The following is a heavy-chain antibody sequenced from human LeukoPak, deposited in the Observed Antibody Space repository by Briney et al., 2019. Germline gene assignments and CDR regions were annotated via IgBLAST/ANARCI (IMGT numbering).Heavy chain of an antibody. V-gene: IGHV1-69*04. D-gene: IGHD3-22*01. CDR3: ATPGYYDSSGYEY. CDR1: GGTFSSYA. J-gene: IGHJ4*02. Sequence: EASVKVSCKASGGTFSSYAISWVRQAPGQGLEWMGRIIPILGIANYAQKFQGRVTITADKSTSTAYMELSSLRSEDTAVYYCATPGYYDSSGYEYWGQGTLVTVSS. CDR2: IIPILGIA.